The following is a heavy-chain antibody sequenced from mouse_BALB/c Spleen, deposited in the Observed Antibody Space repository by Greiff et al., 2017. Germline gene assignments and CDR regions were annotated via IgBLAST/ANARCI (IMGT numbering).Heavy chain of an antibody. Sequence: VQLVESGAELVRPGSSVKISCKASGYAFSSYWMNWVKQRPGQGLEWIGQIYPGDGDTNYNGKFKGKATLTADKSSSTAYMQLSSLTSEDSAVYFCARAHDGFTWFAYGGQGTLVTVSA. V-gene: IGHV1-80*01. CDR1: GYAFSSYW. D-gene: IGHD2-3*01. CDR2: IYPGDGDT. CDR3: ARAHDGFTWFAY. J-gene: IGHJ3*01.